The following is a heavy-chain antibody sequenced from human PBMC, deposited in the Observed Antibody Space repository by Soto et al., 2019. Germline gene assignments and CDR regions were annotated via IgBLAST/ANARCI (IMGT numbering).Heavy chain of an antibody. J-gene: IGHJ4*02. D-gene: IGHD3-10*01. CDR1: GGSISSFY. CDR3: ARRASGSGRHFDN. Sequence: PSETLSLTCTVSGGSISSFYWSWIRQPAGKGLEWIGRIYTNGATNYNPSLRSRVTMSVDTSKNQFSLELSPVTAADTAVYYCARRASGSGRHFDNWGQGTLVTVSS. CDR2: IYTNGAT. V-gene: IGHV4-4*07.